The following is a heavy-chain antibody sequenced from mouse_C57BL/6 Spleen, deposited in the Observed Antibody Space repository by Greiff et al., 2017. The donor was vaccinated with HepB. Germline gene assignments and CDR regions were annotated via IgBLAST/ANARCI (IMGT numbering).Heavy chain of an antibody. V-gene: IGHV1-80*01. D-gene: IGHD3-2*01. Sequence: QVQLQQSGAELVKPGASVKISCKASGYAFSSYWMNWVKQRPGKGLEWIGQIYPGDGDTNYNGKFKGKATLTADKSSSTACMQLSSLTSEDSAVYFCARRGDSSPLAYWGQGTLVTVSA. CDR1: GYAFSSYW. J-gene: IGHJ3*01. CDR2: IYPGDGDT. CDR3: ARRGDSSPLAY.